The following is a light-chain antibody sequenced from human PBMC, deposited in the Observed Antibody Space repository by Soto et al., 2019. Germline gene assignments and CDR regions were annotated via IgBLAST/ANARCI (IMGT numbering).Light chain of an antibody. V-gene: IGLV2-14*01. CDR1: SSDVGGYNY. CDR2: DVS. J-gene: IGLJ1*01. CDR3: SSYTSSSTLNV. Sequence: HSVLTRPASVAGAHGQAITISCNRKSSDVGGYNYVSWCQQHPGKAPKLMIYDVSNRPSGVSNRFSGSKSGNTASLTISGLQAEDEADYYCSSYTSSSTLNVFGTGTKVTVL.